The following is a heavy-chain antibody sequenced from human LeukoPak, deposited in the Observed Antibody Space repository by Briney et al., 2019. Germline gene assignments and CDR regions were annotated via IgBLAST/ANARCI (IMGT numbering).Heavy chain of an antibody. J-gene: IGHJ4*02. CDR1: GGSISSYY. CDR2: IHTSGTS. Sequence: SETLSLTCTVSGGSISSYYWNWIRQPAGKGLEWIGRIHTSGTSNYNPSLESRVTMSVDTSKNQFSLKLSSVTAADTAVYYCARGTYYYGSGSYPFDYWGQGTLVTVSS. D-gene: IGHD3-10*01. CDR3: ARGTYYYGSGSYPFDY. V-gene: IGHV4-4*07.